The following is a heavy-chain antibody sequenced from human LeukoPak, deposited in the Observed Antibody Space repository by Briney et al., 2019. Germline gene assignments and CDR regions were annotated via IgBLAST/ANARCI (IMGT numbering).Heavy chain of an antibody. CDR3: ARGRLDYYDDSGPNRSDWFDR. D-gene: IGHD3-22*01. J-gene: IGHJ5*01. CDR1: GGSLNSYF. V-gene: IGHV4-4*07. CDR2: IYTTDTT. Sequence: SETLSLTCTVSGGSLNSYFWSWIRQPAGKGLEWIGRIYTTDTTNYNPSLRRRVTLSIDTSKNQFSLRLTSVTAADTAVYFCARGRLDYYDDSGPNRSDWFDRWGQGTLVTVSS.